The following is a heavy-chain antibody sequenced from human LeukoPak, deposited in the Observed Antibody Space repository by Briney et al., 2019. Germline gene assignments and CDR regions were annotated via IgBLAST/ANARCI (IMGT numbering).Heavy chain of an antibody. CDR3: ARQWQMATTQFDY. D-gene: IGHD5-24*01. Sequence: SETLSLTCTVSGGSISSSSYYWGWIRQPPGKGLEWIGSIYYSGSTHYNPSLKSRVTISVDTSKNQFSLKLSSVTAADTAVYYCARQWQMATTQFDYWGQGTLVTVSS. CDR2: IYYSGST. CDR1: GGSISSSSYY. V-gene: IGHV4-39*01. J-gene: IGHJ4*02.